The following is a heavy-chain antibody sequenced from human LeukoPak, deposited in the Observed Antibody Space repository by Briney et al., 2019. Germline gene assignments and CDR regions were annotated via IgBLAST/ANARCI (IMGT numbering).Heavy chain of an antibody. CDR3: ARGETGTFSIYYGMDV. CDR1: GGSISSSSYY. CDR2: INHSGST. Sequence: SETLSLTCTVSGGSISSSSYYWGWIRQPPGKGLEWIGEINHSGSTNYNPSLKSRVTISVDTSKNQFSLKLSSVTAADTAVYYCARGETGTFSIYYGMDVWGQGTTVTVSS. V-gene: IGHV4-39*07. D-gene: IGHD1-1*01. J-gene: IGHJ6*02.